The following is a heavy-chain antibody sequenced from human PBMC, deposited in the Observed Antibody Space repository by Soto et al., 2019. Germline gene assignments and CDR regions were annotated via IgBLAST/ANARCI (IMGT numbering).Heavy chain of an antibody. D-gene: IGHD3-22*01. V-gene: IGHV4-31*03. Sequence: SETLSLTCTVSGGSITRGYYWSWIRQHPGKGLEWIGFTYYTGNTFYNPSLKSRLTISVDTSKKQFSLELTSVTAADTAVYYCARVFDSSGFYYIFDYWGQGTLVTVSS. J-gene: IGHJ4*02. CDR2: TYYTGNT. CDR1: GGSITRGYY. CDR3: ARVFDSSGFYYIFDY.